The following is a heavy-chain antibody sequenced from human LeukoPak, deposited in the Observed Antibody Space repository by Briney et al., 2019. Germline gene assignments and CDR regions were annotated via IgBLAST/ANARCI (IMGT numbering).Heavy chain of an antibody. CDR3: AIHPVLRFLEWFSEAY. J-gene: IGHJ4*02. Sequence: ASVKVSCKASGGTFSSYAISWVRQAPGQGLEWMGRIIPILGIANYAQKFQGRVTITADKSTSTAYMELSSLRSEDTAVYYCAIHPVLRFLEWFSEAYWGQGTLVTVSS. CDR2: IIPILGIA. V-gene: IGHV1-69*04. CDR1: GGTFSSYA. D-gene: IGHD3-3*01.